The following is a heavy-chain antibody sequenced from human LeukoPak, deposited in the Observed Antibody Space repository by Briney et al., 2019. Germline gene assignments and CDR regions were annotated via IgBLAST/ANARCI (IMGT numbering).Heavy chain of an antibody. CDR3: AREDSSGWYNSEY. Sequence: GGSLRLSCAASGFTFSSYAMHWVRQAPGKGLEYVSAISSNGGSTYYANSVKGRFTISRDNSKNTLYLQMGSLRAEDMAVYYCAREDSSGWYNSEYWGQGTLVTVSS. V-gene: IGHV3-64*01. J-gene: IGHJ4*02. CDR2: ISSNGGST. CDR1: GFTFSSYA. D-gene: IGHD6-19*01.